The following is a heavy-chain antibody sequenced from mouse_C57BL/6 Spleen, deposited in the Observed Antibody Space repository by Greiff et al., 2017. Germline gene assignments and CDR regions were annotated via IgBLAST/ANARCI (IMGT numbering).Heavy chain of an antibody. CDR1: GYTFTSYW. D-gene: IGHD3-2*02. CDR3: AGRGYGTAQATEAMDY. Sequence: QVQLKQPGAELVKPGASVKLSCKASGYTFTSYWMHWVKQRPGRGLEWIGRIDPKSGGTKYNEKFKGKATLTVDKSSSTAYMQLSSLTSEDSAVYYAAGRGYGTAQATEAMDYWGKGTTVTVSS. V-gene: IGHV1-72*01. CDR2: IDPKSGGT. J-gene: IGHJ4*01.